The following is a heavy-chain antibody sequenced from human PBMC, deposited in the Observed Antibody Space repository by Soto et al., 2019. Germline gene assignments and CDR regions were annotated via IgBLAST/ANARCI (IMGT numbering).Heavy chain of an antibody. CDR2: ISSSGSTI. V-gene: IGHV3-48*03. J-gene: IGHJ3*02. CDR1: GFTFSSYE. Sequence: LRLSCAASGFTFSSYEMNWFRQAPGKGLEWVSYISSSGSTIYYADSVKGRFTISRDNAKNSLYLKMNSLRAEDTAVYYCARVTTIGNXFDILGQGTMVXV. CDR3: ARVTTIGNXFDI. D-gene: IGHD1-1*01.